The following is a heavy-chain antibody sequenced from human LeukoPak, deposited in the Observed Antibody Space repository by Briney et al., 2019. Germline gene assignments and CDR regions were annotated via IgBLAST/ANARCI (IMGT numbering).Heavy chain of an antibody. V-gene: IGHV4-30-4*01. CDR1: GGSISSGDYY. Sequence: SETLSLTCTVSGGSISSGDYYWSWIRQPPGKGLEWIGYIYYSGSTYYNPSLKSRVTISVDTSKSQFSLKPSSVTAADTAVYYCAREAVVAARWFDPWGQGTLVTVSS. J-gene: IGHJ5*02. CDR2: IYYSGST. D-gene: IGHD2-15*01. CDR3: AREAVVAARWFDP.